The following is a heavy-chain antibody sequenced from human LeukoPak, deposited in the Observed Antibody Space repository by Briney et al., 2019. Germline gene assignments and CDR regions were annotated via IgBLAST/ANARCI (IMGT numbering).Heavy chain of an antibody. D-gene: IGHD1-26*01. J-gene: IGHJ5*02. V-gene: IGHV4-61*02. CDR2: IYTSGST. CDR3: ARVLGNNWFDP. Sequence: KPSETLSLTCTVSGGSISSGSYYWSWIRQPAGKGLEWIGRIYTSGSTNYNPSLKSRVTISVDTSKNQFSLKLSSVTAADTAVYYCARVLGNNWFDPWGQGTLVTVSS. CDR1: GGSISSGSYY.